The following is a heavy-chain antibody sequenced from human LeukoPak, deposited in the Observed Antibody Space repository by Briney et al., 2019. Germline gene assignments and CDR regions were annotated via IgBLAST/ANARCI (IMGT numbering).Heavy chain of an antibody. D-gene: IGHD3-22*01. J-gene: IGHJ4*02. V-gene: IGHV3-33*01. CDR1: GFTFSSYG. Sequence: GGSPRLSCAASGFTFSSYGMHWVRQAPGKGLEWVALIWYDGTNKYYADSVKGRFTISRDNSKNTLYLQMNSLSAEDTAVYYCVTTSSDPQDSSGYLGYWGQGTLVTVSS. CDR3: VTTSSDPQDSSGYLGY. CDR2: IWYDGTNK.